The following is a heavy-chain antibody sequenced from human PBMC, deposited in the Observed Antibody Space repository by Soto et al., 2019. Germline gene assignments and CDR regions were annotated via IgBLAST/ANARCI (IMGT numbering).Heavy chain of an antibody. CDR1: GLTFSSYR. CDR2: IKQDGSEK. Sequence: GGSLRLSCAGSGLTFSSYRMTWVRQAPGKGLEWVANIKQDGSEKYYVDSVKGRFTISRDNAKNSLYLQMNSLRAEDTAMYYCARYRALDVWGQGTTVTVSS. V-gene: IGHV3-7*05. J-gene: IGHJ6*02. CDR3: ARYRALDV.